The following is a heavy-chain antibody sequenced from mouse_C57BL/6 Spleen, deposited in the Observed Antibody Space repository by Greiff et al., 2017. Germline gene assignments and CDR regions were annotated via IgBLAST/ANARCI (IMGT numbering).Heavy chain of an antibody. J-gene: IGHJ2*01. CDR2: IYPGDGDT. Sequence: QVQLKQSGPELVKPGASVKISCKASGYAFSSSWMNWVKQRPGKGLEWIGRIYPGDGDTNYNGKFKGKATLTADKSSSTAYMQLSSLTSEDSAVYFCATHYYGRMYYFDYWGQGTTLTASS. CDR1: GYAFSSSW. V-gene: IGHV1-82*01. D-gene: IGHD1-1*01. CDR3: ATHYYGRMYYFDY.